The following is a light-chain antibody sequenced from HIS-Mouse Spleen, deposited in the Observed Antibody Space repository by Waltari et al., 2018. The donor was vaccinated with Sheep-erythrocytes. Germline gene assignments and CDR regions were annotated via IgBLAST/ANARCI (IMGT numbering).Light chain of an antibody. V-gene: IGLV2-11*01. J-gene: IGLJ1*01. CDR3: CSYAGSYNHV. CDR2: DVS. Sequence: QSALTQPRSVSGSPGQSVTISCTGTSSDVGGSNYVSWYQQHPGKAPKLMIYDVSKRPSGVPDRFSGSKYGNTASLTISGLQAEDEADYYCCSYAGSYNHVFATGTKVTVL. CDR1: SSDVGGSNY.